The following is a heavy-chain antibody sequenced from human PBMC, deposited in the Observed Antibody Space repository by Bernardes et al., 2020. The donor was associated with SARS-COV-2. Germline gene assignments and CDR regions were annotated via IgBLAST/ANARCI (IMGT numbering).Heavy chain of an antibody. D-gene: IGHD4-4*01. V-gene: IGHV3-23*01. Sequence: GGSLRLSCAASGFTFSSYWMHWVRQAPGKGLEWVSTISGSGDATYYADSVKGRFTISRDNSKNTLYLQMNSLRAEDTAVYYCAKDYSVIGQAVYYYGLDVWGQGTTVTVSS. J-gene: IGHJ6*02. CDR2: ISGSGDAT. CDR1: GFTFSSYW. CDR3: AKDYSVIGQAVYYYGLDV.